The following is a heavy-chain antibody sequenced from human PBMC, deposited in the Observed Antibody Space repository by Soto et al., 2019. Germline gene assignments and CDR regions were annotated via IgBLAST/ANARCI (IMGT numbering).Heavy chain of an antibody. CDR3: ARDRYCSGGSCYSDFDI. CDR1: GFTFSSYS. D-gene: IGHD2-15*01. J-gene: IGHJ3*02. CDR2: ISSSSSTI. Sequence: GGSLRLSCAASGFTFSSYSMNWVRQAPGKGLEWVSYISSSSSTIYYADSVKGRFTISRDNAKNSLYLQMNSLRAEDTAVYYCARDRYCSGGSCYSDFDIWGQGTMVTVSS. V-gene: IGHV3-48*01.